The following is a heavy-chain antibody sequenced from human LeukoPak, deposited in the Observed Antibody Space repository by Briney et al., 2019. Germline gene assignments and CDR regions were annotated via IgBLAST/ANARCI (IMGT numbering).Heavy chain of an antibody. CDR1: GFAFSSYW. Sequence: GGSLRLSCAASGFAFSSYWMHWVRQAPGKGLVWVSRINSDGSSTSYADSVKGRFTISRDNAKNTLYLQMNSLRAEDTAVYYCAREGRYDSSGYYYGYWGQGTLVTVSS. D-gene: IGHD3-22*01. CDR3: AREGRYDSSGYYYGY. V-gene: IGHV3-74*01. CDR2: INSDGSST. J-gene: IGHJ4*02.